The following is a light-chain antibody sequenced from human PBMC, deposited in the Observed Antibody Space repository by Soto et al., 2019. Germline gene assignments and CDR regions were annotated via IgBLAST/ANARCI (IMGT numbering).Light chain of an antibody. J-gene: IGKJ3*01. CDR3: QQLFIYPPT. CDR1: QGIINY. CDR2: GAS. Sequence: IQLTQSPSSLSASVGDRVTITCRASQGIINYLAWYQQKPGKAPKLLIYGASTLQSGVPSRFGGSGSGTEFTLTDSSLQPEDFATYYCQQLFIYPPTFGRGTKVDI. V-gene: IGKV1-9*01.